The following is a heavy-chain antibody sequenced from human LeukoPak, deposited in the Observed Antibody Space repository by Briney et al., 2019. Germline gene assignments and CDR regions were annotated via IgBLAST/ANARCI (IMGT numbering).Heavy chain of an antibody. CDR1: GFTFSSYS. CDR2: ISSSSSYI. D-gene: IGHD5/OR15-5a*01. J-gene: IGHJ3*02. CDR3: ATPLRRDAFDI. Sequence: PGGSLRLSCAASGFTFSSYSMNWVRQAPGKGLEWVSSISSSSSYIYYADSVKGRSTISRDNAKNSLYLQMNSLRAEDTAVYYCATPLRRDAFDIWGQGTMVTVSS. V-gene: IGHV3-21*01.